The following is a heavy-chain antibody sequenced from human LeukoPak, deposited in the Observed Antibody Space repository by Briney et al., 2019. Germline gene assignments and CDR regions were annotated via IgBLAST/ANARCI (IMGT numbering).Heavy chain of an antibody. CDR3: ARVATNDYGDYFDY. CDR2: ISSSDSTI. D-gene: IGHD4-17*01. Sequence: GGSLRLSCAASGFTFSSSEMNWVRQAPGKGLEWLSYISSSDSTIYYADSVKGRFTISIDNAKNSLYLQMNSLRAEDTAVYYCARVATNDYGDYFDYWGQGTLVTVSS. V-gene: IGHV3-48*03. CDR1: GFTFSSSE. J-gene: IGHJ4*02.